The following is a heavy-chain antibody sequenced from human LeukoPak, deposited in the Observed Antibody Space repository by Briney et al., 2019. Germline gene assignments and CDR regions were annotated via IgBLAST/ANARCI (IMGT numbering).Heavy chain of an antibody. CDR2: ITKSGDHT. CDR1: GFTFSSYA. V-gene: IGHV3-23*01. D-gene: IGHD2-2*02. CDR3: AARDCSSSSCYRFDY. Sequence: GGSLRLSCAASGFTFSSYAMSWVRQAPGQGLEWVSTITKSGDHTHYADSVKGRFTISRDNSKNTLYLQMNSLRAEDTAVYYCAARDCSSSSCYRFDYWGQGTLITVSS. J-gene: IGHJ4*02.